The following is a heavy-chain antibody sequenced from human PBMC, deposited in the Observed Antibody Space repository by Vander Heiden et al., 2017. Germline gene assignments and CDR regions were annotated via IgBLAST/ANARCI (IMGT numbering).Heavy chain of an antibody. Sequence: VQLVESGGGVVQPGRSLRLSCAASGFTFSSYAMHWVRQAPGKGLEWVAVISYDGSNKYYADSVKGRFTISRDNSKNTLYLQMNSLRAEDTAVYYCARDKRGQGFDPWGQGTLVTVSS. CDR2: ISYDGSNK. CDR3: ARDKRGQGFDP. V-gene: IGHV3-30-3*01. CDR1: GFTFSSYA. J-gene: IGHJ5*02.